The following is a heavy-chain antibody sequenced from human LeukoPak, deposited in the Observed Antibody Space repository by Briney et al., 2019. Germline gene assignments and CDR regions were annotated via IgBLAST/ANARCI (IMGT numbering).Heavy chain of an antibody. CDR1: GYTFTSYY. Sequence: ASVKVSCKASGYTFTSYYMHWVRQAPGQGLEWMGIINPSGGSTSYAQKFQGRVTMTRDTSTSTVYMELSSLRSEDTAVYYCARAVAGRAEDYYYYYGMDIWGQGTTVTVSS. V-gene: IGHV1-46*01. J-gene: IGHJ6*02. CDR3: ARAVAGRAEDYYYYYGMDI. CDR2: INPSGGST. D-gene: IGHD6-19*01.